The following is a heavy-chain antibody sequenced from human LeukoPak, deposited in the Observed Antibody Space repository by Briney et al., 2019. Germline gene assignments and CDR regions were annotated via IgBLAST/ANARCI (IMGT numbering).Heavy chain of an antibody. CDR2: IYYSGST. CDR3: ARLDRHYYYYGMDV. Sequence: SETLSLTCTVSGCSISSSSYYWGWIRQPPGKGLERIGSIYYSGSTYYNPSLKSRVTISVDTSKNQFSLKLSSVTAADTAVYYCARLDRHYYYYGMDVWGQGTTVTVSS. CDR1: GCSISSSSYY. J-gene: IGHJ6*02. V-gene: IGHV4-39*01.